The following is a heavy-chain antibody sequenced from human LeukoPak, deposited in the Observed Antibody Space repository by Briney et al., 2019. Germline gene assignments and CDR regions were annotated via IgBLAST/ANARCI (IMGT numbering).Heavy chain of an antibody. CDR3: ARAAHDYGLDY. J-gene: IGHJ4*02. CDR1: GFTVSSNY. CDR2: ISSSSSTI. Sequence: PGGSLRLSCAASGFTVSSNYMSWVRQAPGKGLEWVSYISSSSSTIYYADSVKGRFTISRDNAKNSLYLQMNSLRAEDTAVYYCARAAHDYGLDYWGQGTLVTVSS. D-gene: IGHD4-17*01. V-gene: IGHV3-48*01.